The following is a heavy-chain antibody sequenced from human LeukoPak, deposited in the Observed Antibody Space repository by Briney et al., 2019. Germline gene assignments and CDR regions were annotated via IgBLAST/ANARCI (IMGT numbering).Heavy chain of an antibody. CDR3: ARVLQSNYYYYMDV. V-gene: IGHV1-18*01. Sequence: GASVKVSCKASGYTFTSYGISWVRQAPGQGLEWMGWISAYNGNTNYAQKLQGRVTMTTDTSTSTAHMELRSLRSDDTAVYYCARVLQSNYYYYMDVWGKGTTVTVSS. CDR2: ISAYNGNT. CDR1: GYTFTSYG. D-gene: IGHD4-11*01. J-gene: IGHJ6*03.